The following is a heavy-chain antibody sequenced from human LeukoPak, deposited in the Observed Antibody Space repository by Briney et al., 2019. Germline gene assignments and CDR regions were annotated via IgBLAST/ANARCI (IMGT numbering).Heavy chain of an antibody. CDR3: ARGYYASGSDV. CDR1: GYTFTSYD. J-gene: IGHJ6*02. CDR2: MNPNSGNT. V-gene: IGHV1-8*01. Sequence: GASVKVSCKASGYTFTSYDINWVRQATGQGLEWMGWMNPNSGNTGFAQKFRGRVTMTRNTSISTAYMELSSLRSEDTAVYYCARGYYASGSDVWGQGTTVTVSS. D-gene: IGHD3-10*01.